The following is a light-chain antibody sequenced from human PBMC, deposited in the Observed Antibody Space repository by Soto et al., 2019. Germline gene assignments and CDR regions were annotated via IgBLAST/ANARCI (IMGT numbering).Light chain of an antibody. J-gene: IGLJ3*02. Sequence: QSALTQPRSVSGSPGQSVIISCTGTNSDVGAYDYVSWYQQHPGKAPKLIIYDVTKRPSGVPDRFSASKSGNTASLTISGLQAEDEADYYCCSYAGSYTWVFGGGTKLTVL. CDR1: NSDVGAYDY. CDR3: CSYAGSYTWV. CDR2: DVT. V-gene: IGLV2-11*01.